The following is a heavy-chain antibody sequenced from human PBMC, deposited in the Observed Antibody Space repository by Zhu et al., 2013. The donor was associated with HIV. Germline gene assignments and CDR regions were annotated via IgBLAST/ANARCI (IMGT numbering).Heavy chain of an antibody. D-gene: IGHD3-22*01. V-gene: IGHV1-18*01. CDR2: ISCYNAKT. Sequence: QVQLVQSGAEVKKPGASVRVSCSSSGYTFTDYDINWVRQAPGQRLEWMGWISCYNAKTKSAREFQDRVSMTIDISASTAYLELRSLRSDDTAIYYCARGRYYYDHDGYYHEYFEVWGQGTWSPSPQ. J-gene: IGHJ1*01. CDR1: GYTFTDYD. CDR3: ARGRYYYDHDGYYHEYFEV.